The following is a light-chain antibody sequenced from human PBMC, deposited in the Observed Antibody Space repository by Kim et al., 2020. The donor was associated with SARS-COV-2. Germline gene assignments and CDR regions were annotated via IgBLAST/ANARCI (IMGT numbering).Light chain of an antibody. V-gene: IGKV3-20*01. CDR3: QQYAGSPAT. J-gene: IGKJ1*01. CDR1: QSVTSSY. CDR2: AAS. Sequence: CPGESSTLSCSASQSVTSSYFAGYQQKPGQAPRLLIYAASSRATGIPDRFSGSGSGTDFTLTINRLEPEDFAVYYCQQYAGSPATFGQGTKVDIK.